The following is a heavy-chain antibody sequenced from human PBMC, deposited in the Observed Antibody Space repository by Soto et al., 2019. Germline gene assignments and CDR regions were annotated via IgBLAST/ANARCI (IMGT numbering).Heavy chain of an antibody. D-gene: IGHD3-22*01. Sequence: ASVKVSCKASGGTFSSYAINWVRQAPGQGLEWMGGIIPIFGTANYAQKFQGRVTITADKSTSTAYMELSSLRSEDTAVYYCARPRDYYDSSGYSSWFDPWGQGTLVTVSS. CDR1: GGTFSSYA. J-gene: IGHJ5*02. V-gene: IGHV1-69*06. CDR2: IIPIFGTA. CDR3: ARPRDYYDSSGYSSWFDP.